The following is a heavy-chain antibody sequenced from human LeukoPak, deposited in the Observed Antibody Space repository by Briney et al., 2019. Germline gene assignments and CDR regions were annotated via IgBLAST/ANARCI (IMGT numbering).Heavy chain of an antibody. CDR2: ISYDGSSK. D-gene: IGHD2-2*01. Sequence: GGSLRLSCAASGFTFSAYGMHWVRQAPGKGLEWVAVISYDGSSKYYADSVKGRFTISRDNSKNTLYLQMNSLRAEDTAVYYCAKDVSLGYCSSISCYAVFWGQGTLVTVSS. CDR3: AKDVSLGYCSSISCYAVF. V-gene: IGHV3-30*18. J-gene: IGHJ4*02. CDR1: GFTFSAYG.